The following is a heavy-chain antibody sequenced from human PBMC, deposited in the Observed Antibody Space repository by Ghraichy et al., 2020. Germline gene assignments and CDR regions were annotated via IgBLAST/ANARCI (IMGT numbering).Heavy chain of an antibody. D-gene: IGHD3-3*01. CDR2: ISSSSSTI. CDR1: GFTFSSYS. Sequence: GGSLRLSCAASGFTFSSYSMNWVRQAPGKRLEWVSYISSSSSTIYYADSVKGRFTISRDNAKNSLYLQMNSLRDEDTAVYYCARGPFFGVVTDNWFDPWGQGTLVTVSS. J-gene: IGHJ5*02. CDR3: ARGPFFGVVTDNWFDP. V-gene: IGHV3-48*02.